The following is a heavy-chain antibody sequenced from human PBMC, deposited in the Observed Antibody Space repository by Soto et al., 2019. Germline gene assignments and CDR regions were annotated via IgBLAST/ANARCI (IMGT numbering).Heavy chain of an antibody. CDR3: ARVVGYDILTGYYNPYNWFDP. V-gene: IGHV4-61*08. CDR2: IYYSGST. D-gene: IGHD3-9*01. CDR1: GSYITSGDYH. J-gene: IGHJ5*02. Sequence: SETLSLTCSVSGSYITSGDYHWTWIRQAPGKGLEWIGYIYYSGSTNYNPSLKSRVTISVDTSKNQFSLKLSSVTAADTAVYYCARVVGYDILTGYYNPYNWFDPWGQGTLVTVSS.